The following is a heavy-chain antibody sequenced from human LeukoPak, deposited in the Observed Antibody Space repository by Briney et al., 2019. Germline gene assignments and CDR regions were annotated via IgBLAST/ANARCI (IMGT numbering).Heavy chain of an antibody. V-gene: IGHV4-30-4*08. CDR3: ARDTPYYDILTGRRNMDV. Sequence: PSQTLSLTCTVSGGSISSGDYYWSWIRQPPGKGLEWIGYIYYSGSTYYNPSLKSRVTISVDTSKNQFSLKLSSVTAADTAVYYCARDTPYYDILTGRRNMDVWDKGTTVTVSS. J-gene: IGHJ6*03. D-gene: IGHD3-9*01. CDR2: IYYSGST. CDR1: GGSISSGDYY.